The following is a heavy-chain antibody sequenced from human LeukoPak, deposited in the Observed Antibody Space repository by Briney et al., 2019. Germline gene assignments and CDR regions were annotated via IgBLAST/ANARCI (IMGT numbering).Heavy chain of an antibody. CDR3: ARDPMGSSTFDY. J-gene: IGHJ4*02. V-gene: IGHV1-2*02. Sequence: GASVKASCKASGYTFTGYYMHWVRQAPGQGLEWMGWINPNSGGTNYAQKFQGRVTMTRDTSISTAYMELSRLRSDDTAVYYCARDPMGSSTFDYWGQGTLVTVSS. CDR1: GYTFTGYY. D-gene: IGHD6-13*01. CDR2: INPNSGGT.